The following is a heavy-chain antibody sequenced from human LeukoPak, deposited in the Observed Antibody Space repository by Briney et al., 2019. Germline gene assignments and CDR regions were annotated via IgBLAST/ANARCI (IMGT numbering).Heavy chain of an antibody. Sequence: KSSETLSLTCTVSGGSISSGSYYWTWIRQPAGKGLEYIGRIYTSGSTSYNPSLKSRVTISLDTSKNQFSLKLTSVTAAETAVYYCARLYGSGIYFDYWGQGTLVTVSS. CDR3: ARLYGSGIYFDY. D-gene: IGHD3-10*01. J-gene: IGHJ4*02. CDR1: GGSISSGSYY. V-gene: IGHV4-61*02. CDR2: IYTSGST.